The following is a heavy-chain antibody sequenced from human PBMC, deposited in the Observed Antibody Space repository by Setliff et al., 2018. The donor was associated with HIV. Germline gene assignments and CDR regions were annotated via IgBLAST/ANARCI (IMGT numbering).Heavy chain of an antibody. V-gene: IGHV4-34*01. CDR2: IDHRGRP. D-gene: IGHD6-25*01. CDR3: ARYSPRGYTLTGPY. J-gene: IGHJ4*02. CDR1: GGSFSDYY. Sequence: KASETLSLTCGIYGGSFSDYYWSWIRQPPGKGLEWIGEIDHRGRPKYNPSLNSRVTMSVDKSRNQFSLKLSSVTAADTAVYYCARYSPRGYTLTGPYWGQGTLVTVSS.